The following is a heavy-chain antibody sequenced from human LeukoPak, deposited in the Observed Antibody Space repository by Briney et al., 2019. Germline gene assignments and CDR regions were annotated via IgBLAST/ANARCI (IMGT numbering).Heavy chain of an antibody. V-gene: IGHV3-66*01. D-gene: IGHD3-3*01. CDR1: GFTVSSKY. CDR2: MYSGGRT. J-gene: IGHJ6*03. CDR3: ARDLIFGVVIRHYMDV. Sequence: GGSLRLSCVASGFTVSSKYMTWVRQFPGKGLEWVSVMYSGGRTFYADSVEGRFTISRDNSKNTLYLQMNSLRAEDTAVYYCARDLIFGVVIRHYMDVWGKGTTVTVSS.